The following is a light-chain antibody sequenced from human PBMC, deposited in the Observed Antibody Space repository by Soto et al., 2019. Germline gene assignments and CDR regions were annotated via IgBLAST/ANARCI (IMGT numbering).Light chain of an antibody. CDR2: KAS. CDR3: QQANSFPIT. V-gene: IGKV1-5*03. J-gene: IGKJ5*01. CDR1: QSISSW. Sequence: DIQMTPSPSTLSASVGDRVTITCRASQSISSWLAWYQQKPGKAPKLLIYKASSLAGGVPSRFSGSESGTEFTLTISSLQPEDFATYYCQQANSFPITFGQGTRLEIK.